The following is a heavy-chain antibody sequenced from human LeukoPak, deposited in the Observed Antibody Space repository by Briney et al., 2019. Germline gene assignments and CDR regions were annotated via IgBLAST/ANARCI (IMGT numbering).Heavy chain of an antibody. CDR1: GFTFSSYA. V-gene: IGHV3-53*01. CDR3: ARAFGYFDSSGPLDY. J-gene: IGHJ4*02. Sequence: HPGGSLRLSCAASGFTFSSYAMSWVRQAPGKGLEWVSVIYSGGSTYYADSVKGRFTISRDNSKNTLYLEMNTLRAEDTAVYYCARAFGYFDSSGPLDYWGQGTLVTVSS. D-gene: IGHD3-22*01. CDR2: IYSGGST.